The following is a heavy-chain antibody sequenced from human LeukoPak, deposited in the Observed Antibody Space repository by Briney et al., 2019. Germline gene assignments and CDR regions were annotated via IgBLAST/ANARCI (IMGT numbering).Heavy chain of an antibody. CDR1: GYTFTSYD. CDR2: MNPNSGNT. V-gene: IGHV1-8*01. CDR3: ARDDFWSGYSGKFDP. Sequence: ASVKVSCKASGYTFTSYDINWMRQATGQGLEWMGWMNPNSGNTGYAQKFQGRVTMTRNTSISTAYMELSSLRSEDTAVYYCARDDFWSGYSGKFDPWGQGTLVTVSS. J-gene: IGHJ5*02. D-gene: IGHD3-3*01.